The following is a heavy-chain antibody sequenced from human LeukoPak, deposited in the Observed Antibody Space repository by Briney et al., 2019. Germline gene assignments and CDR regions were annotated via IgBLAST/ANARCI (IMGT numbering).Heavy chain of an antibody. V-gene: IGHV3-7*01. J-gene: IGHJ4*02. CDR3: ARIKAMDRITMVRGVIITTPYFDY. CDR2: IKQDGSEK. Sequence: GGSLRLSCAASGFTFSSYWMSWVRQAPGKGLEWVANIKQDGSEKYYVDSVKGRFTISRDNAKNSLYLQMNSLRAEDTAVYYCARIKAMDRITMVRGVIITTPYFDYWGQGTLVTVSS. D-gene: IGHD3-10*01. CDR1: GFTFSSYW.